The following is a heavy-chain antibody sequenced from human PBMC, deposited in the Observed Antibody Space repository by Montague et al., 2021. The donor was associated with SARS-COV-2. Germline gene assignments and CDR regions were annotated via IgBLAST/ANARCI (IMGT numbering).Heavy chain of an antibody. J-gene: IGHJ4*02. V-gene: IGHV4-34*01. Sequence: SETLSLTCAVYGGSFSGYYRSWTRQPPGKGLEWIGEIHHSGSTNYNPSLKSRVTISVDTSKNQFSLKLNSVTAADTAVYYCARATLGITMIVVVVTAIYYYFDYWGQGTLVTVSS. CDR1: GGSFSGYY. CDR2: IHHSGST. CDR3: ARATLGITMIVVVVTAIYYYFDY. D-gene: IGHD3-22*01.